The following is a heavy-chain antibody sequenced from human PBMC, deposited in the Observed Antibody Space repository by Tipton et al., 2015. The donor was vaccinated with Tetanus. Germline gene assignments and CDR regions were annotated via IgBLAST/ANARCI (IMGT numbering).Heavy chain of an antibody. Sequence: SLRLSCAASGFTLSSYAMSWVRQAPGKGLEWVSAISGSGGSTYYPDSVKGRFTITRDNSKNTLYLQMHSTIAEDKAGFYYAKRRPLFDSPVAVAGIGYGMAVWGQGTTVPVPS. V-gene: IGHV3-23*01. CDR1: GFTLSSYA. CDR2: ISGSGGST. CDR3: AKRRPLFDSPVAVAGIGYGMAV. J-gene: IGHJ6*02. D-gene: IGHD6-19*01.